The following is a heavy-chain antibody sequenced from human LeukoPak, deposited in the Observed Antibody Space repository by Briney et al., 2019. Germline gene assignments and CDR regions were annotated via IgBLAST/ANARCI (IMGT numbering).Heavy chain of an antibody. CDR2: IYYSGST. D-gene: IGHD1-26*01. CDR1: GGSISSYY. J-gene: IGHJ4*02. CDR3: ARLASGSYGPLTPFDY. Sequence: PSETLSLTCTGSGGSISSYYWSWIRQPPGKGLEWIGDIYYSGSTNYNPSLKSRVTISVDTSKNQFSLRLSSVTAADTAVYYSARLASGSYGPLTPFDYWGQGTLVTASS. V-gene: IGHV4-59*08.